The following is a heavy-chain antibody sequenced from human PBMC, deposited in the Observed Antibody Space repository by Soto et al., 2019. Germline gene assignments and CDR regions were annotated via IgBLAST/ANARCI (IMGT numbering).Heavy chain of an antibody. CDR3: AKDRGRYYDLWRRYPEYYFDY. J-gene: IGHJ4*02. CDR2: ISYDGSNK. Sequence: SLRLSCPASGFTFSSYGMHWVRQAPGKGLEGVAVISYDGSNKYYADSVKGRFTISRDNSKNTLYLQMNSLRAEDTAVYYCAKDRGRYYDLWRRYPEYYFDYWGQGTRVTVSS. CDR1: GFTFSSYG. D-gene: IGHD3-3*01. V-gene: IGHV3-30*18.